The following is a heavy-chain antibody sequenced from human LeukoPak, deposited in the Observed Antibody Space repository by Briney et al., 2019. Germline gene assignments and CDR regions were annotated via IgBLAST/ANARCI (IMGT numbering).Heavy chain of an antibody. D-gene: IGHD2-15*01. V-gene: IGHV4-34*01. CDR1: GGSFSGYY. J-gene: IGHJ5*02. CDR3: ARGIVVVAANSFWFDP. CDR2: INHSGST. Sequence: PSGTLSLTCAVYGGSFSGYYWSWIRQPPGKGLEWIGEINHSGSTNYNPSLKSRVTISVDTSKNQFSLKLSSVTAADTAVYYCARGIVVVAANSFWFDPWGQGTLVTVSS.